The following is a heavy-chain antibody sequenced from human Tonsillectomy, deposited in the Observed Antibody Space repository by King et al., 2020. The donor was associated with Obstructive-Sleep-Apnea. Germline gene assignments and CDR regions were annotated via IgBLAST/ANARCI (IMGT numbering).Heavy chain of an antibody. CDR3: ARGYGRYFDL. J-gene: IGHJ2*01. Sequence: QLQESGPGLVKPSETLSLTCSVSGGSISSDYWSWIRQPPGKGLEWIGYIYYSGSTNYNPSLKSRVTISVDTSKNQFSLRLSSVTAADTAVYYCARGYGRYFDLWGRGSLVTVSS. CDR1: GGSISSDY. D-gene: IGHD6-13*01. V-gene: IGHV4-59*01. CDR2: IYYSGST.